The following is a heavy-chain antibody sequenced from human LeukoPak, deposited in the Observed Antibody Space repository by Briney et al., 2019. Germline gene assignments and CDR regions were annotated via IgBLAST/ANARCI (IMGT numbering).Heavy chain of an antibody. D-gene: IGHD1-1*01. CDR1: GFTFSSYA. V-gene: IGHV3-23*01. Sequence: GGSLRLSCAASGFTFSSYAMSWVRQAPGKGPEWVSAISGSGGSTYYADSVKGRFTISRDNSKNALYLQMNSLRAEDTAVYYCAKDPAPAGTEGGGGYFQHWGQGTLVTVSS. CDR2: ISGSGGST. J-gene: IGHJ1*01. CDR3: AKDPAPAGTEGGGGYFQH.